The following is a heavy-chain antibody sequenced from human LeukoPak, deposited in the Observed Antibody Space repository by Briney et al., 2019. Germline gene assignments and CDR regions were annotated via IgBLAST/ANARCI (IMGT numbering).Heavy chain of an antibody. D-gene: IGHD3-3*01. V-gene: IGHV1-46*01. CDR3: ARDTSEGDYTWWFDP. CDR2: INPRGTAT. J-gene: IGHJ5*02. Sequence: ASVKVSCKASGYSFTSHYMHWVRQAPGQGLEWMGLINPRGTATRYAESFQGRLTLTRDLSTSTDYMELSSLRSDDTAVYFCARDTSEGDYTWWFDPWGQGTLVTVAS. CDR1: GYSFTSHY.